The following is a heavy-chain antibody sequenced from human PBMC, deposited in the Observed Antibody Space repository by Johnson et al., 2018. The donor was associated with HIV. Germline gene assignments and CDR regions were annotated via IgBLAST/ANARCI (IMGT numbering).Heavy chain of an antibody. D-gene: IGHD6-13*01. V-gene: IGHV3-48*04. CDR3: ARIPARWYLNDAFDI. CDR2: ISSGGGSI. CDR1: GFTLSNYW. J-gene: IGHJ3*02. Sequence: VQLVESGGGLVQPGGSLRLSCAASGFTLSNYWTAWVRQAPGKGLEWVSYISSGGGSIYYADSVKGRFTISRDNAKNSLYLQMNSLRAEDTAVYYCARIPARWYLNDAFDIWGQGTMVTVSS.